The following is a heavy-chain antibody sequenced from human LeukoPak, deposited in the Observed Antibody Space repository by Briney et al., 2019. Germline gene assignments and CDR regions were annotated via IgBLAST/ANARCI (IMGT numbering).Heavy chain of an antibody. CDR3: ARATGTTRGTFDY. V-gene: IGHV3-30-3*01. CDR1: GFTFSSYA. Sequence: GESLRLSCAASGFTFSSYAMDWVRQAPGKGLEWVAVISYDGSNKYYADSVKGRFTISRDNSKNTLYLQMNSLRAEDTAVYYCARATGTTRGTFDYWGQGTLVTVSS. J-gene: IGHJ4*02. CDR2: ISYDGSNK. D-gene: IGHD1-1*01.